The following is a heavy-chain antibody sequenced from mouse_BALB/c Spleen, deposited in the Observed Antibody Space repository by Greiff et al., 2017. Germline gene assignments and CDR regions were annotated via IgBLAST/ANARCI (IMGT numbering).Heavy chain of an antibody. D-gene: IGHD2-4*01. V-gene: IGHV5-9-3*01. CDR2: ISSGGSYT. J-gene: IGHJ2*01. CDR1: GFTFSSYA. CDR3: ARHDDYDVDY. Sequence: VESGGGLVKPGGSLKLSCAASGFTFSSYAMSWVRKTPEKRLEWVATISSGGSYTYYPDSVKGRFTISRDNAKNTLYLQMSSLRSEDTAMYYCARHDDYDVDYWGQGTTLTVSS.